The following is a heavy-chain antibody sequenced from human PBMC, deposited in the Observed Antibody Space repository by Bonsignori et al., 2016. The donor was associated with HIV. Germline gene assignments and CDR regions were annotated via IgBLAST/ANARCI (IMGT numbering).Heavy chain of an antibody. Sequence: GGSLRLSCAASGFTFSSYWMSWVRQAPGKGLEWVANIKQDGSEKYYVDSVKGRFTISRDNAKDSLYLQMNSLRAEDTAVYYCARPMIASYFDYWGQGTLVTVSS. CDR1: GFTFSSYW. V-gene: IGHV3-7*03. D-gene: IGHD3-22*01. CDR3: ARPMIASYFDY. J-gene: IGHJ4*02. CDR2: IKQDGSEK.